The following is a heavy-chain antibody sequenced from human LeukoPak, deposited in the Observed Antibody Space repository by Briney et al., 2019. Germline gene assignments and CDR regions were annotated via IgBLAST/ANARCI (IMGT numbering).Heavy chain of an antibody. V-gene: IGHV5-51*01. CDR2: IYPGDSDT. Sequence: GESLKISCKTSGFTFTTHWIAWVRQKPGEGLEWMWIIYPGDSDTNYSPAFQGQVTISADKSTNTAYLLWSSLKASGTAMYYCARYYFWTGSYFYDYWGQGTLVTVSS. J-gene: IGHJ4*02. CDR3: ARYYFWTGSYFYDY. CDR1: GFTFTTHW. D-gene: IGHD3/OR15-3a*01.